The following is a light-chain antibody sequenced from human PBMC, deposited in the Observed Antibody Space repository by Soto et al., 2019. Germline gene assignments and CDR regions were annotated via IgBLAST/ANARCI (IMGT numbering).Light chain of an antibody. CDR1: SRYVGSYTL. V-gene: IGLV2-23*02. J-gene: IGLJ1*01. CDR3: CSYAGSSTLV. CDR2: EVS. Sequence: SALTQPASLSGAPGQSITISRPGNSRYVGSYTLLSWYQQHPGKAPKLMIYEVSKRPSGVSNRFSGSKSGNTASLTISGLQAEDEADYYCCSYAGSSTLVFGTGTKVTLL.